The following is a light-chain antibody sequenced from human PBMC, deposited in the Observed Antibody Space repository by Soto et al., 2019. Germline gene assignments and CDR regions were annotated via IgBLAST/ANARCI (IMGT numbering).Light chain of an antibody. CDR3: QQYSIWPT. Sequence: EIEMTQSPSTLSLAPGARVTLSCRASESVSTNLAWYQPQAGQAPRLLIYGASTRATGIPARLSGSGSGTEFTLTISGLQSEDFPVYYCQQYSIWPTFGQGTKVDIK. CDR2: GAS. CDR1: ESVSTN. V-gene: IGKV3-15*01. J-gene: IGKJ1*01.